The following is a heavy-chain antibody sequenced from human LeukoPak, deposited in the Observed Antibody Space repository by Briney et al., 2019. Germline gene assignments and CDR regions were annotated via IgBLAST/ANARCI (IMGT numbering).Heavy chain of an antibody. CDR3: ARFLKPYYYGSGSGNWFDP. J-gene: IGHJ5*02. CDR2: INPNSGGT. V-gene: IGHV1-2*02. Sequence: ASVKVSCKASGYTFTGYYMHWVRQAPGQGLEWMGWINPNSGGTNYAQKFQGRVTMTRDTSISTAYMELSRLRSDDTAVYYCARFLKPYYYGSGSGNWFDPWGQGTLVTVSS. CDR1: GYTFTGYY. D-gene: IGHD3-10*01.